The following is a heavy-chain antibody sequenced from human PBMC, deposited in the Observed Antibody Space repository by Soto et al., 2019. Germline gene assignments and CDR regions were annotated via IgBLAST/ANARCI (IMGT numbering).Heavy chain of an antibody. D-gene: IGHD6-19*01. Sequence: GGSLRLSCAASGFTFSSYSMNWVRQAPGKGLEWVSYISSSSSTIYYADSVKGRFTISRDNAKNSLYLQMNSLRAEDTAVYYCARDGLGSSGWYGAFDIWGQGTMVTVSS. V-gene: IGHV3-48*01. J-gene: IGHJ3*02. CDR2: ISSSSSTI. CDR1: GFTFSSYS. CDR3: ARDGLGSSGWYGAFDI.